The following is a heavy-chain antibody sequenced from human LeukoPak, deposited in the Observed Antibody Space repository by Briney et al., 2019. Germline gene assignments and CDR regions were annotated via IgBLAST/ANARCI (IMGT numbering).Heavy chain of an antibody. CDR2: INSDGSST. V-gene: IGHV3-74*01. Sequence: GGSLRLSCAASGFTFSSYWMHWVRQAPGKGLVWVSRINSDGSSTSYADSVKGRFTISRDNAKNTLYLQMNSLRAEDSAVYYCVTSYCTGGSCYSASGYWGQGTLVTVSS. CDR1: GFTFSSYW. J-gene: IGHJ4*02. CDR3: VTSYCTGGSCYSASGY. D-gene: IGHD2-15*01.